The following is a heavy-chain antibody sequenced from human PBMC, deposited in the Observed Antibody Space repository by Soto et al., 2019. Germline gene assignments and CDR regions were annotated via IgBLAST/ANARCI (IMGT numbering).Heavy chain of an antibody. Sequence: QVQLVQSGAEVKKPGSSVKVSCKASGGIFSTYAISWSRQAPGQGLEWMGGIIPLFGTPNYAQRFQGRVTITADESTSTAYMELRRLRSEDTAVYYCARDRDDYGSGNYYNRIDFWGQGTLVTVSS. CDR2: IIPLFGTP. J-gene: IGHJ4*02. CDR3: ARDRDDYGSGNYYNRIDF. V-gene: IGHV1-69*01. D-gene: IGHD3-10*01. CDR1: GGIFSTYA.